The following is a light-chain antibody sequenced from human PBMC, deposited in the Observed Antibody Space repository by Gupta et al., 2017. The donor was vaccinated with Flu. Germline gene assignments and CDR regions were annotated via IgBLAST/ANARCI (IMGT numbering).Light chain of an antibody. CDR3: SSYTSSSTLEV. J-gene: IGLJ2*01. CDR1: SSDVGGYNY. V-gene: IGLV2-14*01. CDR2: EVS. Sequence: QSALTQPASVSGSPGQSITLSCTGTSSDVGGYNYVSWYQQHPGKAPKLMIYEVSNRPSGVSNRFSGAKSGNTAALTISWLQAEDEADYYCSSYTSSSTLEVFGGGTKLTVL.